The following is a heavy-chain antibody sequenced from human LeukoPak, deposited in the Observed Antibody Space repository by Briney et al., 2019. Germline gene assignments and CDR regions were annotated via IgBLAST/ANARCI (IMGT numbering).Heavy chain of an antibody. V-gene: IGHV4-4*07. D-gene: IGHD6-13*01. CDR1: GASIRSYY. Sequence: SETLSLTCTVSGASIRSYYWGWLRQPAGKGLEWIGRIVPSGITNCNPSLESRVTMSVDTSKNQFSLNLKSVTAADTAVYYCAKEGAAPGPDFDYWRQRILVIVSS. CDR3: AKEGAAPGPDFDY. CDR2: IVPSGIT. J-gene: IGHJ4*02.